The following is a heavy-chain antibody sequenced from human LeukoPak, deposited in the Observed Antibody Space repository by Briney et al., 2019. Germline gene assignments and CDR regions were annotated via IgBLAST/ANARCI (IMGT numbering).Heavy chain of an antibody. Sequence: PSETLSLTCTVSGGSISSGSYYWSWIRQPAGKGLEWIGRIYTGGSTNYNPSLKSRVTISVDTSKNQFSLKLSSVTAADTAVCYCARGRVSGSYRHAFDYWGQGTLVTVSS. CDR3: ARGRVSGSYRHAFDY. D-gene: IGHD1-26*01. J-gene: IGHJ4*02. V-gene: IGHV4-61*02. CDR1: GGSISSGSYY. CDR2: IYTGGST.